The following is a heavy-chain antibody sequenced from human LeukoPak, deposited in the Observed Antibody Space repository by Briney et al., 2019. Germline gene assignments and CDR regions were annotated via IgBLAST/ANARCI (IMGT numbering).Heavy chain of an antibody. CDR2: MNPNSGNT. CDR1: GYTFTSYD. D-gene: IGHD3-9*01. CDR3: ARGEPQHNFDWLSRNPAPKGYYGMDV. Sequence: ASVKVSCKASGYTFTSYDINWVRQATGQGLEWMGWMNPNSGNTGYAQKFQGRVTMTRNTSISTAYMELSSLRSEDTAVYYCARGEPQHNFDWLSRNPAPKGYYGMDVWGQGTTVTVSS. V-gene: IGHV1-8*01. J-gene: IGHJ6*02.